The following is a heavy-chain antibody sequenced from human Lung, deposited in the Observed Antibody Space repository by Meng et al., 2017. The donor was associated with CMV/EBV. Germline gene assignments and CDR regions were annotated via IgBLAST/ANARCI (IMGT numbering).Heavy chain of an antibody. CDR2: INSKIGDA. Sequence: ASVXVFXXASGYTFTGYYPHWVRQAPGQGLEWMGWINSKIGDANYTQKYQGRVTVTRDTSISTAYMELKRLTYDDTAVYFCARKVFRASDAFDIWGQGTMVTVSS. CDR1: GYTFTGYY. J-gene: IGHJ3*02. CDR3: ARKVFRASDAFDI. V-gene: IGHV1-2*02.